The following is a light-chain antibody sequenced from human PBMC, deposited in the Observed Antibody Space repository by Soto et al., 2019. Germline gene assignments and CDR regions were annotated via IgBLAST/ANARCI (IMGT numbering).Light chain of an antibody. Sequence: EIVLTQSPGTLSLSPGERGTLSCRASQSVTNNYVAWYQQKPGQAPRLLIHDASSRATGNPDRFSGSGSGTDFTLTIDRLEPEDFAVYFCQQCATSPLTFGQGTRVDIK. J-gene: IGKJ1*01. CDR3: QQCATSPLT. CDR2: DAS. CDR1: QSVTNNY. V-gene: IGKV3-20*01.